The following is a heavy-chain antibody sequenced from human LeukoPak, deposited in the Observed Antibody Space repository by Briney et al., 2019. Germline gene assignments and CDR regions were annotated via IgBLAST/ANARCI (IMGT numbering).Heavy chain of an antibody. CDR1: GDSISSTSYY. CDR2: IYYTGST. V-gene: IGHV4-39*07. J-gene: IGHJ4*02. D-gene: IGHD3-3*01. CDR3: ARDRRYDFWSGYIAYSDY. Sequence: SETLSLTCTVSGDSISSTSYYWGWIRQPPGKGLEWIGSIYYTGSTYYNPSLESRVTISINTSKNQFSLKLSSVTAADTAVYFCARDRRYDFWSGYIAYSDYWGQGILVTVSS.